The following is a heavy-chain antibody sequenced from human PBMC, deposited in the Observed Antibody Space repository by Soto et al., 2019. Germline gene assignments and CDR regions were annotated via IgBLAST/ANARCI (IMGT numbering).Heavy chain of an antibody. D-gene: IGHD2-15*01. CDR2: ISWNSNII. Sequence: EVQLVESGGGLVQPGRSLRLSCAASGFTFDDYAMHWVRRVPAKGLEWVSSISWNSNIIGYADSVKGRFTISRDNAKNSLYLQMDSLRPEDTALYYCAKGGPDGFCSGGRCYFDYWGQGTLGTVSS. J-gene: IGHJ4*02. CDR1: GFTFDDYA. CDR3: AKGGPDGFCSGGRCYFDY. V-gene: IGHV3-9*01.